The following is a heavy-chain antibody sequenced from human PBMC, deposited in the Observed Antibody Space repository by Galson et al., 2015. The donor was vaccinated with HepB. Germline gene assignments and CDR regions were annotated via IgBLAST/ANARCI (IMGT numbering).Heavy chain of an antibody. D-gene: IGHD6-13*01. CDR2: IYYSGST. J-gene: IGHJ4*02. CDR3: ARADDPIAGGYYFDY. CDR1: GGSISSGGYY. V-gene: IGHV4-31*03. Sequence: TLSLTCTVSGGSISSGGYYWSWIRQHPGKGLEWIGCIYYSGSTYYNPSLKSRVTISVDTSKNQFSLKLSSVTAADTAVYYCARADDPIAGGYYFDYWGQGTLVTVSS.